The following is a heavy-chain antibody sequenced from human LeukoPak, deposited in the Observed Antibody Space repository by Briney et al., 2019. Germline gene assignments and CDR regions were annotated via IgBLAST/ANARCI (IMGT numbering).Heavy chain of an antibody. CDR3: ARDRDYYDSSGYYQSYDY. V-gene: IGHV4-59*12. CDR2: IYYTGST. CDR1: GGSISTYY. D-gene: IGHD3-22*01. J-gene: IGHJ4*02. Sequence: SETLSLTCTVSGGSISTYYWSWFRQPPGKGLEWTGYIYYTGSTNYNPSLKSRVTMSVDTSKNQFSLKLSSVTAADTAVYYCARDRDYYDSSGYYQSYDYWGQGTLVTVSS.